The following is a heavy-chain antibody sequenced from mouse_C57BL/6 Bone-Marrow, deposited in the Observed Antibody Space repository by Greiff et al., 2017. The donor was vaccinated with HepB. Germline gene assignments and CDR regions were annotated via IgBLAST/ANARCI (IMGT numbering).Heavy chain of an antibody. J-gene: IGHJ3*01. CDR3: ARWRLLRFQFAY. Sequence: QVQLQQSGAELARPGASVKLSCKASGYTFTSYGISWVKQRTGQGLEWIGEIYPRSGNTYYNEKFKGKATLTADKSSSTAYMELRSLTSEDSAVYFCARWRLLRFQFAYWGQGTLVTVSA. CDR1: GYTFTSYG. V-gene: IGHV1-81*01. CDR2: IYPRSGNT. D-gene: IGHD1-1*01.